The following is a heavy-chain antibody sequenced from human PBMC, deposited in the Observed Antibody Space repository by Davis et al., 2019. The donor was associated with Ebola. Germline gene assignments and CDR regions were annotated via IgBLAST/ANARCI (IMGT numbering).Heavy chain of an antibody. J-gene: IGHJ3*01. CDR1: GLTFSASS. V-gene: IGHV3-48*01. CDR3: AKDTSNVWFDV. CDR2: ISSSSFAI. Sequence: GGSLRLSCTASGLTFSASSMNWVRQAPGKGLEWVAYISSSSFAIYYADSVKGRFTISRDNSKNTLHLQMNSLRVKDTAIYYCAKDTSNVWFDVWGQGTMVTVSS. D-gene: IGHD6-19*01.